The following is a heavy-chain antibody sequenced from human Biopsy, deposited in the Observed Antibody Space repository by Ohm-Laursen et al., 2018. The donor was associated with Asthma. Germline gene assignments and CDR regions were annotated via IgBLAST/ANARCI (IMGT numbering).Heavy chain of an antibody. CDR1: GFKFDEYT. CDR3: ARTFHFWSPYHAEHYQL. D-gene: IGHD3-3*01. CDR2: ISWNSATI. Sequence: SLRLSCTASGFKFDEYTMHWVRQAPGKGLEWVSGISWNSATIGYADSVEGRFTISRDNAKNLLFLQMNSLRVEDTAVYYCARTFHFWSPYHAEHYQLWGQGTLVTVPS. J-gene: IGHJ1*01. V-gene: IGHV3-9*01.